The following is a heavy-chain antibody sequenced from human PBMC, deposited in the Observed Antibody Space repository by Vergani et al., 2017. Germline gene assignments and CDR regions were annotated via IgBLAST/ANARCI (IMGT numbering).Heavy chain of an antibody. CDR1: GGSISSSSYY. D-gene: IGHD2-15*01. Sequence: QLQLQESGPGLVKPSETLSITCTVSGGSISSSSYYWGWIRQPPGKGLEWIGSIYYSGSTYYNPSLKSRVTISVDTAKNQFSLKLSSVTAADTAVYYCARQESCSGGSCYSMLWYFDLWGRGTLVTVSS. V-gene: IGHV4-39*01. CDR2: IYYSGST. J-gene: IGHJ2*01. CDR3: ARQESCSGGSCYSMLWYFDL.